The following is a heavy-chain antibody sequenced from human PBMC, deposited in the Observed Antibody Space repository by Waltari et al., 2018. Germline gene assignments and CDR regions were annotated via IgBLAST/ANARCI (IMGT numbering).Heavy chain of an antibody. V-gene: IGHV3-15*01. CDR2: IKNKADDGTT. J-gene: IGHJ6*02. D-gene: IGHD3-10*01. CDR1: GFTFSKAG. CDR3: TTLGGTVSGDYYYAMDV. Sequence: EVQLVASGGGLGKPGGSLRVSCAASGFTFSKAGMSWVRQAPGKGMEWVGRIKNKADDGTTEYAAPVKGRFAISRDDSENTVYLQMNSLKTEDTAVYYCTTLGGTVSGDYYYAMDVWGQGTTVTVSS.